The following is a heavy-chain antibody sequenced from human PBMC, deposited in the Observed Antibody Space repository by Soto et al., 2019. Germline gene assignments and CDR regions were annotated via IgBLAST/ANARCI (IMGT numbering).Heavy chain of an antibody. Sequence: QVQLQQWGAGLLKPSETLSLTCGVYGGSFSGYSWSWIRQPPGKGLEWIGESNHRGSTNSNPSLKTRVTISVDTSKNRFSLKLSSVTAADTAVYYCARVVPPPNRNWGMWSGAFDLWGKGTIVTVAS. CDR1: GGSFSGYS. CDR3: ARVVPPPNRNWGMWSGAFDL. D-gene: IGHD7-27*01. CDR2: SNHRGST. J-gene: IGHJ3*01. V-gene: IGHV4-34*01.